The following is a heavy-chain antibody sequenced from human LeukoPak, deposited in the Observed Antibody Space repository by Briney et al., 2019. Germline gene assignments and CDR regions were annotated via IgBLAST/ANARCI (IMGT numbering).Heavy chain of an antibody. J-gene: IGHJ6*03. CDR2: VYYSGST. V-gene: IGHV4-39*01. CDR3: ARHPSSGWGYYYYYMDV. Sequence: SETLSLTCTVSGGSISSSSYSWGWIRQPPGKGLEWIGSVYYSGSTYYNPSLKSRVTISVDTSKNQFSLKPSSVTAADTAVYYCARHPSSGWGYYYYYMDVWGKGTTVTISS. D-gene: IGHD6-19*01. CDR1: GGSISSSSYS.